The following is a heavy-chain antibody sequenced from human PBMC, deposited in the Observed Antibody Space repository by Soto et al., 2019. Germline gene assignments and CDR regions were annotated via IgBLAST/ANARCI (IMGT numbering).Heavy chain of an antibody. Sequence: QVQLQESGPGLVKPSGTLSLTCAVSGGSISSSNWWSWVRQPPGKGLEWIGEIYHSGSTNYNPSLKSRVTTSADKSMNQFSLKLSSVTAADTAVYYCARDKADYYYYYGMDVWGQGTTVTVSS. CDR3: ARDKADYYYYYGMDV. V-gene: IGHV4-4*02. CDR2: IYHSGST. CDR1: GGSISSSNW. J-gene: IGHJ6*02. D-gene: IGHD2-15*01.